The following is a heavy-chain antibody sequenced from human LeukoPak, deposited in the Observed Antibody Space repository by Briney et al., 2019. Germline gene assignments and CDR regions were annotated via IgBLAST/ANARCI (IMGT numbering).Heavy chain of an antibody. J-gene: IGHJ5*02. D-gene: IGHD2-2*01. CDR3: ARRLGYCSSTSCWYWFDP. Sequence: KPSETLSLTCTVSGGSISSSSHYWGWIRQPPGKGLEWIGSIYYSGNTYYNQSLKSRVTISVDTSKNQFSLKLSSVTAADTAVYYCARRLGYCSSTSCWYWFDPWGQGTLVTVSS. CDR1: GGSISSSSHY. V-gene: IGHV4-39*01. CDR2: IYYSGNT.